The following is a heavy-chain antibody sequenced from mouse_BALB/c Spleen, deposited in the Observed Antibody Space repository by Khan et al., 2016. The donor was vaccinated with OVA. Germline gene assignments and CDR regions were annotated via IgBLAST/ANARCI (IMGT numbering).Heavy chain of an antibody. CDR1: GFTFSRFG. J-gene: IGHJ2*01. V-gene: IGHV5-17*02. CDR2: ISSGGGTI. CDR3: EIDSNFAY. Sequence: ELVQSGGGLVKPGGSRKLSCAASGFTFSRFGMHWVRQAPEKGLEWVAYISSGGGTIYYADTVKGRFTISRDNAKNTLYLQMTSLKSEDTAMXYCEIDSNFAYWGQGTTLTVSS.